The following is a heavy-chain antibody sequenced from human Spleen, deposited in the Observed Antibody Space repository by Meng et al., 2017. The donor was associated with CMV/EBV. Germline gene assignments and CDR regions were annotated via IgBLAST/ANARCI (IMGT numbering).Heavy chain of an antibody. J-gene: IGHJ4*02. CDR1: GFTFSNYN. CDR2: ISNKGDYI. Sequence: GGSLRLSCEASGFTFSNYNMNWVRQAPGKGLEWVSSISNKGDYIHYADSLKSRVSISRDNAKNSLYLQMSSLRVEDTAVYYCARDGAAAAGYWGQGTLVTVSS. D-gene: IGHD6-13*01. CDR3: ARDGAAAAGY. V-gene: IGHV3-21*01.